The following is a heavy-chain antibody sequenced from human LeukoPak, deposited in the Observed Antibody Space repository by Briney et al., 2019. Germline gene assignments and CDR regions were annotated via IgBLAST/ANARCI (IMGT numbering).Heavy chain of an antibody. CDR1: GGSISSYY. CDR2: IYYSGST. Sequence: SETLSLTCTVSGGSISSYYWSWIRQPPGKGLEWIGYIYYSGSTNYNPSLKSRVTISVDTSKNQFSLKLSSVTAADTAVYYCARGHENVWGSYRHHFDYWGQGTLVTVSS. CDR3: ARGHENVWGSYRHHFDY. J-gene: IGHJ4*02. D-gene: IGHD3-16*02. V-gene: IGHV4-59*01.